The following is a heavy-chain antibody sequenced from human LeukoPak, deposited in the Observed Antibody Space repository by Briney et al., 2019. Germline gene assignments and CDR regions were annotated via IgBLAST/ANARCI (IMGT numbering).Heavy chain of an antibody. CDR2: ISGSGVST. Sequence: PGGSLRLSCAASGFTFSSYAMSWVRQAPGKGLEWVSAISGSGVSTYYADSVKGRFTITRDNSKNTLYLQMNSLRAEDTAAYYCAKDGATLHPSYFDYWGQGTLVTVSS. CDR3: AKDGATLHPSYFDY. CDR1: GFTFSSYA. D-gene: IGHD1-26*01. V-gene: IGHV3-23*01. J-gene: IGHJ4*02.